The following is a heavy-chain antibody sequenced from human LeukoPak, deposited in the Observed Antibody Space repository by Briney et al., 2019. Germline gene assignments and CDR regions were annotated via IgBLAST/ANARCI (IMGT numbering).Heavy chain of an antibody. D-gene: IGHD2-8*01. Sequence: GGSLRLSCAASGFTFSSYGMHWVRQAPGKGLEWVAVISYDGSNKYYADSVKGRLTISRDNSKNTLYLQMNSLRAEDTAVYYCVRDIVLMVYRFDYWGQGTLVTVSS. J-gene: IGHJ4*02. CDR2: ISYDGSNK. CDR3: VRDIVLMVYRFDY. V-gene: IGHV3-30*03. CDR1: GFTFSSYG.